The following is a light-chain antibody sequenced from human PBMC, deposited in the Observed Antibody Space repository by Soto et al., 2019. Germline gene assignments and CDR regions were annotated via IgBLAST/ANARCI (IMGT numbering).Light chain of an antibody. CDR3: QQYGSPPQT. CDR2: DAS. V-gene: IGKV3-20*01. J-gene: IGKJ1*01. Sequence: EVVLTQSPDTLSLSPGETATLSCRASESVRTNLAWYQQKPGQAPRLLIYDASSRATGIPDRFSGSGSGTDFTLIISRLEPEDFAVYYCQQYGSPPQTFGQGTKVDIK. CDR1: ESVRTN.